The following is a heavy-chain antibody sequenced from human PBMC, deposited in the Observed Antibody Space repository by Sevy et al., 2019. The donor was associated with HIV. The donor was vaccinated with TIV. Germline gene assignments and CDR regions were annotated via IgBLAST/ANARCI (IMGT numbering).Heavy chain of an antibody. Sequence: SETLSLTCTVSGGSITSLYWNWIRQPPGKGLEWIANIYYNGHINYNPPPKSRVTLSLETSKNQFSLRLSSVTAADTAMYYCAGENAWGRGYSWGQGTLVTVSS. V-gene: IGHV4-59*11. CDR1: GGSITSLY. J-gene: IGHJ4*02. D-gene: IGHD1-26*01. CDR2: IYYNGHI. CDR3: AGENAWGRGYS.